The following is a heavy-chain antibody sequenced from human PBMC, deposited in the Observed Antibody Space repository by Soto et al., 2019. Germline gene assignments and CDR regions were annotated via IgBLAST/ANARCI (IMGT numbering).Heavy chain of an antibody. J-gene: IGHJ4*02. CDR1: GFTFSSYW. CDR3: ARDPRPYSGYDPLDY. CDR2: INSDGSST. V-gene: IGHV3-74*01. Sequence: EVQLVESGGGLVQPVGSLRLSCAASGFTFSSYWMHWVRQAPGKGLVWVSRINSDGSSTSYADSVKGRFTISRDNAKNTLYLQMNSLRAEDTAVYYCARDPRPYSGYDPLDYWGQGTLVTVSS. D-gene: IGHD5-12*01.